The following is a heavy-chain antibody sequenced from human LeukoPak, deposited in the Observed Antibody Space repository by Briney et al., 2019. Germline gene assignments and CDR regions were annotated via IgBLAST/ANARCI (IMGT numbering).Heavy chain of an antibody. Sequence: KSGGSLRLSCAASGFTFSSYSMNWVRQAPGKGLEWVSSISSSSSYIYYADSVKGRFTISRDNAKNSLYLQMNSLRAEDTAVYYCARDLIRGNYIDYWGQGTLVTVSS. J-gene: IGHJ4*02. CDR3: ARDLIRGNYIDY. V-gene: IGHV3-21*01. CDR1: GFTFSSYS. CDR2: ISSSSSYI.